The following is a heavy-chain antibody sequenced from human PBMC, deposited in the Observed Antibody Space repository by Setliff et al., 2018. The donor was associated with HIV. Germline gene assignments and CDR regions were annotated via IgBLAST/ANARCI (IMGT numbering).Heavy chain of an antibody. D-gene: IGHD5-12*01. CDR1: GGTLSDSA. Sequence: SVKVSCKASGGTLSDSAINWVRQAPGQGLEWMGRIIPVFGTATYAPKFPDRVTITADKSTSTAYLELSSLRSDDTAVYYCAKEVATTYYYRYMDVWGTG. CDR2: IIPVFGTA. V-gene: IGHV1-69*06. CDR3: AKEVATTYYYRYMDV. J-gene: IGHJ6*03.